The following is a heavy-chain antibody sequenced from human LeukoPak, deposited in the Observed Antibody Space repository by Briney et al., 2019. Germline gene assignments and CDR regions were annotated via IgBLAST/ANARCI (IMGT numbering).Heavy chain of an antibody. CDR1: GYTFTSYG. CDR2: ISAYNGNT. J-gene: IGHJ4*02. D-gene: IGHD2-2*01. V-gene: IGHV1-18*01. Sequence: ASVKVSCKASGYTFTSYGISWVRQAPGQGLEWMGWISAYNGNTNYAQKLQGRVTMTTDTSTSTAYMELRSLRSDDTAVYYCARDSRHIVVVPAAIRFYYWGQGTLVTVS. CDR3: ARDSRHIVVVPAAIRFYY.